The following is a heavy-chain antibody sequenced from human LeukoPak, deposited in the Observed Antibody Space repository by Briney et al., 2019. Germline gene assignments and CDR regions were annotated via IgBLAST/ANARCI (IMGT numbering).Heavy chain of an antibody. D-gene: IGHD2-21*01. CDR1: GFTFSSYW. Sequence: GSLRLSCAASGFTFSSYWMHWVRQAPGKGLVWVSRINSDGSSTSYADSVKGRFTISRDNAKNTLYLQMNSLRAEDTAVYYCEAVPVVVIGIRVYWGQGTLVTVSS. V-gene: IGHV3-74*01. CDR3: EAVPVVVIGIRVY. CDR2: INSDGSST. J-gene: IGHJ4*02.